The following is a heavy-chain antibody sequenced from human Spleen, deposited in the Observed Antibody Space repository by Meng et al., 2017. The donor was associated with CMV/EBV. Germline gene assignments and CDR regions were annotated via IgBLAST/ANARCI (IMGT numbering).Heavy chain of an antibody. CDR2: IYYSGII. CDR1: GGSISSYY. V-gene: IGHV4-59*01. Sequence: SETLSLTCTVSGGSISSYYWSWIRQPPGKGLEWIGYIYYSGIINYNPSLKSRVTISLDTSKNQFSLKLSSVTAADTAVYYCASSIAVAGTPIDYWGRGTLVTVSS. D-gene: IGHD6-19*01. J-gene: IGHJ4*02. CDR3: ASSIAVAGTPIDY.